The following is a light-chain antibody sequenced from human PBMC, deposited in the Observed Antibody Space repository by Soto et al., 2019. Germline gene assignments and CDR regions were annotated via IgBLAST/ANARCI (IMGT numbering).Light chain of an antibody. V-gene: IGKV1-5*03. CDR3: QQCRSYWT. CDR2: EAS. CDR1: QSISSW. J-gene: IGKJ1*01. Sequence: DIQITRCCSHLPACVGDRVTITFLSSQSISSWLAWYQLKPGKAPKLLIYEASHLQSGVASRFTGSGSGTDFTLTITSRQSEDFATFICQQCRSYWTFSQGTKVDIK.